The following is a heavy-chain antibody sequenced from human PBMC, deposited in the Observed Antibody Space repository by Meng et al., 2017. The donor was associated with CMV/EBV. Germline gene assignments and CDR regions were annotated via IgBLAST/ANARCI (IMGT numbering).Heavy chain of an antibody. CDR3: ARGLGRKPHYYYYGMDV. CDR2: INHSRST. J-gene: IGHJ6*02. D-gene: IGHD1-14*01. Sequence: GSLRLSCAVYGGSFSGYYWSWIRQPPGKGLEWIGEINHSRSTNYNPSLKSRVTISVDTSKNQFSLKLSSVTAADTAVYYCARGLGRKPHYYYYGMDVWGQGTTVTVSS. CDR1: GGSFSGYY. V-gene: IGHV4-34*01.